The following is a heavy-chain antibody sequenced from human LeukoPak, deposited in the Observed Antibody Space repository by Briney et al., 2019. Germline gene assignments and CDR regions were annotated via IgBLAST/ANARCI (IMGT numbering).Heavy chain of an antibody. J-gene: IGHJ4*02. CDR2: IYHSGST. CDR3: ATLLGWYRLLPYFDY. D-gene: IGHD2-2*01. V-gene: IGHV4-38-2*01. CDR1: GYSISSGYY. Sequence: SETLSLTCAVSGYSISSGYYWGWIRQPPGKGLEWIGSIYHSGSTYYNPSLKSRGTISVDTSKNQFSLKLSSVTAADTAVYYCATLLGWYRLLPYFDYWGQGTLVTVSS.